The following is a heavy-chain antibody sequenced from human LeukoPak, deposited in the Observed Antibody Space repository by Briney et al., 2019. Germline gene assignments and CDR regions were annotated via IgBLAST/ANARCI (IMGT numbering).Heavy chain of an antibody. V-gene: IGHV4-59*08. D-gene: IGHD3-10*01. J-gene: IGHJ4*02. Sequence: SETLSLTCTVSGVSISSYYWSWIRQPPGKGLECIGYISNSGRTNYNPSLKSRVTISADTSKKQLSLKLSSVTAADTAVYYCARHIIQAPDFDYWGQGTLVTVSS. CDR1: GVSISSYY. CDR3: ARHIIQAPDFDY. CDR2: ISNSGRT.